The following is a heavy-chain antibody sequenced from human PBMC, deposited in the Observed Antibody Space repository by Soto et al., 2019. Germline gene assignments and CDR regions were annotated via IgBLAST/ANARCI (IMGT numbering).Heavy chain of an antibody. Sequence: GGSLRLSCAASGFTFSTYAMNWVRQAPGKGLEWVSAISGCGAYTFYSDSVKGRFTISRDNSKNTLYLQMNSLRAEDTAVYYCAKDGRYEFLEWFPSYFDYWGQGTLVTVSS. CDR1: GFTFSTYA. CDR2: ISGCGAYT. CDR3: AKDGRYEFLEWFPSYFDY. V-gene: IGHV3-23*01. D-gene: IGHD3-3*01. J-gene: IGHJ4*01.